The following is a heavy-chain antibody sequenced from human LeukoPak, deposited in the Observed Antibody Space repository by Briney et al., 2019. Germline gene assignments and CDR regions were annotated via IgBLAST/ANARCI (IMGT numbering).Heavy chain of an antibody. V-gene: IGHV4-4*09. Sequence: SETLSLTCTVSGGSISGVYWNWIRQPPRKGLEWVGYIHTSGSTSFNPSLKSRLSFSIDTSKNQVSLRLSSVTATDTAVFYCTRRRGGWGEGEFDFWGQGIPVTVST. CDR2: IHTSGST. D-gene: IGHD3-16*01. CDR1: GGSISGVY. J-gene: IGHJ4*02. CDR3: TRRRGGWGEGEFDF.